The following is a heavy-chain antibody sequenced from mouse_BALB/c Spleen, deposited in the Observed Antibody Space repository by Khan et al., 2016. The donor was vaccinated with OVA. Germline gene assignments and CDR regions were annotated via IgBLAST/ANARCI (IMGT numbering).Heavy chain of an antibody. D-gene: IGHD2-1*01. CDR1: GFTFSSFG. Sequence: EVQRVESGGGLVQPGGSRKLSCAASGFTFSSFGMHWVRQAPKKGLEWVAYISRGSSTIYYVDTVKGRFTISRDNPKNTLFLQMTSLRSEDTAMYYCARSGGNFHWYFDVWGAGTSVTVSS. J-gene: IGHJ1*01. CDR3: ARSGGNFHWYFDV. CDR2: ISRGSSTI. V-gene: IGHV5-17*02.